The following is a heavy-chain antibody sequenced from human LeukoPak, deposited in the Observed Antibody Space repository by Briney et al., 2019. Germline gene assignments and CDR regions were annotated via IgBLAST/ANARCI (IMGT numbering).Heavy chain of an antibody. CDR3: ARSVGATSDY. CDR2: ISSSSSYI. D-gene: IGHD1-26*01. V-gene: IGHV3-21*01. CDR1: GFTFSSYS. Sequence: GGSLILSCAASGFTFSSYSMNWVRQAPGKGLEWVSSISSSSSYIYYADPVKGRFTISRDNAKNSLYLQMNSLRAEDTAVYYCARSVGATSDYWGQGTLVTVSS. J-gene: IGHJ4*02.